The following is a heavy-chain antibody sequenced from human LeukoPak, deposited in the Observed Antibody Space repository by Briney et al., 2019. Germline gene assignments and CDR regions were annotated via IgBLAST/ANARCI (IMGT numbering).Heavy chain of an antibody. J-gene: IGHJ6*03. D-gene: IGHD7-27*01. V-gene: IGHV3-23*01. Sequence: GGSLRLSCAASGFTFTNYAMNWVRQAPGRELEWVSGISGSGGTTYYADSVKGRFTISRDNSKNTLYLQMNSLRAEDTAIYYCVKDPWGYPFYYYYMDVWGKGTTVTVSS. CDR1: GFTFTNYA. CDR2: ISGSGGTT. CDR3: VKDPWGYPFYYYYMDV.